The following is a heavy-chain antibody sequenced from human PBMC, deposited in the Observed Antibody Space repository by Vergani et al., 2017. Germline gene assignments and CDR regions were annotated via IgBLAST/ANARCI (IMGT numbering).Heavy chain of an antibody. CDR1: GYTFTSYY. D-gene: IGHD3-10*01. CDR3: AGEEGGYYYSSGSPYDYYYGMDV. Sequence: QVQLVQSGAEVKKPGASVKVSCKASGYTFTSYYMHWLRQAPGQGLEWMGIINPSGGSTSYAQKFQGTVTMNRDTSTSTVYMELSSLRSEDTAVYYCAGEEGGYYYSSGSPYDYYYGMDVWGQGTTVTVSS. V-gene: IGHV1-46*01. J-gene: IGHJ6*02. CDR2: INPSGGST.